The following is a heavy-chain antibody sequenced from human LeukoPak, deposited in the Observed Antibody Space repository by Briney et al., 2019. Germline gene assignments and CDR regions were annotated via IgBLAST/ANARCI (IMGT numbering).Heavy chain of an antibody. D-gene: IGHD6-13*01. J-gene: IGHJ4*02. CDR2: INHSGST. V-gene: IGHV4-34*01. CDR1: GGSFSGYY. CDR3: ARNGWYSIDY. Sequence: SETLSLTCAVYGGSFSGYYWSWILQPPGKGLEWIGEINHSGSTNYNPSLKSRFTISVDTSKNQFSPRLSSVTAADTAVYYCARNGWYSIDYWGQGTLVTVSS.